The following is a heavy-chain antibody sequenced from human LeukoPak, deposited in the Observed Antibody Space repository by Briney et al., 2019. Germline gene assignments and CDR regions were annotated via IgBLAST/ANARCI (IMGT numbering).Heavy chain of an antibody. CDR1: GGSISSSNW. CDR2: IYHGGST. Sequence: SGTLSLTCAVSGGSISSSNWWSWVRQPPGKGLEWIGEIYHGGSTNYNPSLKSRVTISVDKSKNQFSLKLSSVTAADTAVYYCARGPNILTGYSWQYGMDVWGKGTTVTVSS. J-gene: IGHJ6*04. CDR3: ARGPNILTGYSWQYGMDV. D-gene: IGHD3-9*01. V-gene: IGHV4-4*02.